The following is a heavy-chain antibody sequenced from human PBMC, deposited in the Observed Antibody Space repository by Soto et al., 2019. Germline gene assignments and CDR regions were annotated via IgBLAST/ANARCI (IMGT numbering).Heavy chain of an antibody. CDR2: IGSSATSA. CDR3: AKRVGGDGWAPGY. J-gene: IGHJ4*02. D-gene: IGHD3-10*01. V-gene: IGHV3-11*05. CDR1: GFTFSAYY. Sequence: QVQLEESGGGLVKPGGSLRLSCAASGFTFSAYYMSWIRQAPGKGLEYISYIGSSATSANYADSVKGRFTISRDNAKNSLYLQMNSLRAEDTAVYYCAKRVGGDGWAPGYWGQGTLVTVSS.